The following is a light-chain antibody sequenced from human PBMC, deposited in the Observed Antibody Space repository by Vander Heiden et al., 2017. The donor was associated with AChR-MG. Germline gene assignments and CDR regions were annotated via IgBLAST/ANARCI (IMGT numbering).Light chain of an antibody. J-gene: IGLJ2*01. V-gene: IGLV3-1*01. CDR3: QAWDSSTVV. Sequence: SYELIQPPSVSVSPGQTASITCSGDKLGDKYISWYQQKPGQSPVLVIYQDSKRPSGIPGRFSGSNSEITVTLTISGTQAMDEADYYCQAWDSSTVVFGGGTKLTVL. CDR1: KLGDKY. CDR2: QDS.